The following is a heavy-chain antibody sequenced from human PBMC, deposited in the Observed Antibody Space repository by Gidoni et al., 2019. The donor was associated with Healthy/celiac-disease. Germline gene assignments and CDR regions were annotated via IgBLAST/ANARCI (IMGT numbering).Heavy chain of an antibody. V-gene: IGHV3-53*02. J-gene: IGHJ4*02. CDR2: IYSGGST. CDR1: GFPVSSNY. CDR3: ARGMVGATGGGFDY. Sequence: EVQLVETGGGLIQPGGSLRLSCADSGFPVSSNYMSWVRQAPGKGLEWFSVIYSGGSTYYADSVKGRFTISRDNSKNTLYLQMNSLRAEDTAVYYCARGMVGATGGGFDYWGQGTLVTVSS. D-gene: IGHD1-26*01.